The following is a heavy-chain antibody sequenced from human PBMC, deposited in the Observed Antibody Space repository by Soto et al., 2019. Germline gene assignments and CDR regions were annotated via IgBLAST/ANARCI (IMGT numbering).Heavy chain of an antibody. V-gene: IGHV4-31*03. CDR3: ARLVVRGSYYYGMDV. CDR1: GGSISSGGYY. J-gene: IGHJ6*02. D-gene: IGHD2-15*01. CDR2: IYYSGST. Sequence: QVQLQESGPGLVKPSQTLSLTCTVSGGSISSGGYYWSWIRQHPGKGLEWIGYIYYSGSTYYNPSLKSRVTISVDTSKNQFCLKLSSVTAADTAVYYCARLVVRGSYYYGMDVWGQGTTVTVSS.